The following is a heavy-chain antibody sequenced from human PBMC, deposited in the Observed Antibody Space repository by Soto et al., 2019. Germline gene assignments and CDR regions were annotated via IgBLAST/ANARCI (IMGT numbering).Heavy chain of an antibody. CDR3: ARGRRLRGYYYYGMDV. CDR2: INPNSGGT. D-gene: IGHD4-17*01. Sequence: QVQLVQSGAEVKKPGASVKVSCKASGYTFTGYYMHWVRQAPGQGLEWMGWINPNSGGTKYAQKFQGWVTMTRDTSISTAYMELSRLRSDDTAVYYCARGRRLRGYYYYGMDVWGQGTTVTVSS. J-gene: IGHJ6*01. CDR1: GYTFTGYY. V-gene: IGHV1-2*04.